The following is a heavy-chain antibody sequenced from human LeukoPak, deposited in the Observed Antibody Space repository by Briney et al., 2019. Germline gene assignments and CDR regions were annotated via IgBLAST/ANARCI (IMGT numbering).Heavy chain of an antibody. CDR3: AREQKGYCSSTSCYYFFDYYYYGMDV. CDR1: GYTFTSYY. CDR2: ISAYNGNT. J-gene: IGHJ6*02. Sequence: ASVKVSCKASGYTFTSYYMHWVRQAPGQGLEWMGWISAYNGNTNYAQKLQGRVTMTTDTSTSTAYMELRSLRSDDTAVYYCAREQKGYCSSTSCYYFFDYYYYGMDVWGQGTTVTVSS. V-gene: IGHV1-18*04. D-gene: IGHD2-2*01.